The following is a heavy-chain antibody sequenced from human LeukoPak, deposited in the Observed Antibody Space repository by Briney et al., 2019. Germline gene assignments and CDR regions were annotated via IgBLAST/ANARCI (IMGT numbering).Heavy chain of an antibody. D-gene: IGHD3-10*01. CDR1: GYTFTGYY. J-gene: IGHJ5*02. V-gene: IGHV1-2*04. Sequence: ASVKVSCKASGYTFTGYYMHWVRQAPRQGLEWMGWINPNSGGTNYAQKFQGWVTMTRDTSISTAYMELSRLRSDDTAVYYCARAGELSSGWFDPWGQGTLVTVSS. CDR3: ARAGELSSGWFDP. CDR2: INPNSGGT.